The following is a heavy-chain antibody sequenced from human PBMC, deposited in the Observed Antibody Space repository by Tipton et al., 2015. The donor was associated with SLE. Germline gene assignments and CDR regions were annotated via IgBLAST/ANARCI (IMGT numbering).Heavy chain of an antibody. D-gene: IGHD6-13*01. CDR3: ARWGIAAAGGAFDI. CDR2: ISGYTGNT. Sequence: QVQLVQSGGEVKEPGASVKVSCKASGYTFTSRSYGFSWLRQAPGQGLEWMGWISGYTGNTNYAQKLQGRVTMTTDTSTSTAYMELRSLRSDDTAVYYCARWGIAAAGGAFDIWGQGTMVTVSS. V-gene: IGHV1-18*01. CDR1: GYTFTSRSYG. J-gene: IGHJ3*02.